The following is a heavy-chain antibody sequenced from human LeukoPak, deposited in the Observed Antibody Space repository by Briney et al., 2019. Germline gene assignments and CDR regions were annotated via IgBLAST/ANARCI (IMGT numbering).Heavy chain of an antibody. J-gene: IGHJ4*02. V-gene: IGHV3-23*01. D-gene: IGHD4-23*01. Sequence: GGSLRLSCAASGFTFSSYAMSWVRQAPGQGLDWVSAISGSGGSTYYADSVKGRFTISRDNTKKTLYLEMNSLRAEDTAVYYCAKDRTPRNSLPQNFDYWGQGTLVTVSS. CDR1: GFTFSSYA. CDR3: AKDRTPRNSLPQNFDY. CDR2: ISGSGGST.